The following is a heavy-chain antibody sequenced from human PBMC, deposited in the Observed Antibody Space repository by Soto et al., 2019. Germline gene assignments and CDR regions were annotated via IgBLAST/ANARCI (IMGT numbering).Heavy chain of an antibody. D-gene: IGHD3-22*01. J-gene: IGHJ3*02. V-gene: IGHV1-18*01. CDR1: GYTFTSYG. CDR3: ARDEYYDSSGYSDDAFDI. Sequence: QVQLVQSGAEVKKPGASVTVSCKASGYTFTSYGIIWVRQAPGQGLEWMGWISAYNGNTNYAQKLQGRVTMTTDTSTSTAYMELRSLRSDDTAVYYCARDEYYDSSGYSDDAFDIWGQGTMVTVSS. CDR2: ISAYNGNT.